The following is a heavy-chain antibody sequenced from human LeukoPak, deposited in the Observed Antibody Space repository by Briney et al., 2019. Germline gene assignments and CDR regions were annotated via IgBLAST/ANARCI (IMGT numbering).Heavy chain of an antibody. J-gene: IGHJ4*02. CDR2: ISADNANT. D-gene: IGHD2-15*01. Sequence: ASVKVSCKASGYTFTSYGISWVRQAPGQGLKWMGWISADNANTNYAQKLQDRVTMTTDTSTGTVYMELRSLRSDDTAVYYCARDSCSGGSCYIDYWGQGTLVTVSS. CDR1: GYTFTSYG. V-gene: IGHV1-18*01. CDR3: ARDSCSGGSCYIDY.